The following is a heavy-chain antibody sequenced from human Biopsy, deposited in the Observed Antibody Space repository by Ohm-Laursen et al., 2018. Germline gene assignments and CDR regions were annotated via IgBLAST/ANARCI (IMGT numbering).Heavy chain of an antibody. D-gene: IGHD1-26*01. CDR3: ARGPHSGSHSCFDY. CDR2: IIPMFGTA. J-gene: IGHJ4*02. V-gene: IGHV1-69*01. Sequence: GSSVTVFCKVSGGTFLNSAISWVRQAPGQGLECLGGIIPMFGTANYAQMFQGRVSISADESTSTSYMELSCLTTEETAIYYCARGPHSGSHSCFDYWGRGALVTVSS. CDR1: GGTFLNSA.